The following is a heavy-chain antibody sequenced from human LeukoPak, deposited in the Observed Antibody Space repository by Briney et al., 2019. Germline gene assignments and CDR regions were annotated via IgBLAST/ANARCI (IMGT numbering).Heavy chain of an antibody. CDR2: INHSGST. Sequence: SETLSLTCAVYGGSFSGYYWSWIRQPPGKGLEWIGEINHSGSTNYNPSLESRVTISVDTSKNQFCLKLSSVTAADTAVYYCARGSQRSYYCYMDVWGKGTTVTVSS. J-gene: IGHJ6*03. V-gene: IGHV4-34*01. CDR3: ARGSQRSYYCYMDV. CDR1: GGSFSGYY.